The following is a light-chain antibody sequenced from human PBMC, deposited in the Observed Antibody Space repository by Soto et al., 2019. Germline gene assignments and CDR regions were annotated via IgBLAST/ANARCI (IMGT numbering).Light chain of an antibody. Sequence: DLQMTQSPSSLSASVGDRVTITCRASQSISSHLNWYQQKPGKAPKLLIYAASSLQSGVPSRFSGSASGTDFTLTISSLQPEDFATYYCQQSYSTPRTFGHGTKLEIK. CDR1: QSISSH. CDR3: QQSYSTPRT. J-gene: IGKJ2*02. CDR2: AAS. V-gene: IGKV1-39*01.